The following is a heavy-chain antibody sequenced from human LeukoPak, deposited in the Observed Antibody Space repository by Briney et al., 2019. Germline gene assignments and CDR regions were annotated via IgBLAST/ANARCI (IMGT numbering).Heavy chain of an antibody. Sequence: PSETLSLTCTVSGGSISSYYWSWIRQPPGKGLEWIGYIYYSGSTNYNPSLKSRVTISVDTSKNQFSLKLSSVTAADTAVYYCAREGECGSTSCYGGNWFDPWGQGTLVTVSS. CDR1: GGSISSYY. CDR2: IYYSGST. J-gene: IGHJ5*02. V-gene: IGHV4-59*01. D-gene: IGHD2-2*01. CDR3: AREGECGSTSCYGGNWFDP.